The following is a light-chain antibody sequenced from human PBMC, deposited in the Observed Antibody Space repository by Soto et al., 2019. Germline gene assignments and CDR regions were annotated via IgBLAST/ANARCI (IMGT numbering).Light chain of an antibody. Sequence: EIVLTQSPGTLSLSPGERATLSCRASQSVSNYLAWYQRKPGQAPRLLIYGASSRATGIPDRFSGSGSGTDFTLTISRLEPVDFAVYYCHQYGGSPHTFGQGTKV. CDR3: HQYGGSPHT. CDR2: GAS. V-gene: IGKV3-20*01. J-gene: IGKJ1*01. CDR1: QSVSNY.